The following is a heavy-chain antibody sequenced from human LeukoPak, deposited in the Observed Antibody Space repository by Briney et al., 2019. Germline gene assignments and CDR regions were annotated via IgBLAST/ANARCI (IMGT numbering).Heavy chain of an antibody. Sequence: GGSLRLSCAASGFTFSSYWMSWVRQAPGKGLEWVANIKQDGSEKYYVDSVKGRFTISRDNAKNSLYLQMNSLRAEDTAVYYCASTTYYDSSGDKKHDDYWGQGTLVTVSS. D-gene: IGHD3-22*01. CDR2: IKQDGSEK. CDR3: ASTTYYDSSGDKKHDDY. V-gene: IGHV3-7*01. CDR1: GFTFSSYW. J-gene: IGHJ4*02.